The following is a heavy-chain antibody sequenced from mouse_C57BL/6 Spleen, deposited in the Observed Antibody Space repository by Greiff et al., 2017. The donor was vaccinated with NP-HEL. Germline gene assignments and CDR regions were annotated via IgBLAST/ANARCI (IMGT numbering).Heavy chain of an antibody. J-gene: IGHJ1*03. CDR3: ARDRIYYGSSAYWYFDV. CDR2: IYPGDGDT. CDR1: GYAFSSSW. V-gene: IGHV1-82*01. Sequence: QVQLQQSGPELVKPGASVKISCKASGYAFSSSWMNWVKQRPGKGLEWIGRIYPGDGDTNYNGKFKGKATLTADKSFSTAYMQLSSLTSEDSAVYFCARDRIYYGSSAYWYFDVWGTGTTVTVSS. D-gene: IGHD1-1*01.